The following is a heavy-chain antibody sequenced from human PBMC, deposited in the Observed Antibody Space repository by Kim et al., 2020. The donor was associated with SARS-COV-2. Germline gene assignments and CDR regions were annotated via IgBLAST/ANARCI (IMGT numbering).Heavy chain of an antibody. CDR3: GRGGGLYCGGDCPNFDY. CDR1: GFTFSSYS. V-gene: IGHV3-21*01. Sequence: GGSLRLSCAASGFTFSSYSMNWVRQAPGKGLEWVSSISSSSSYIYYADSVKGRFTISRDNAKNSLYLQMNSLRAEDTAVYYCGRGGGLYCGGDCPNFDYWGQGTLVTVSS. J-gene: IGHJ4*02. CDR2: ISSSSSYI. D-gene: IGHD2-21*02.